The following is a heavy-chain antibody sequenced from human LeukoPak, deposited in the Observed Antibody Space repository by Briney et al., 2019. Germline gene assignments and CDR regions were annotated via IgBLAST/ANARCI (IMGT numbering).Heavy chain of an antibody. D-gene: IGHD3-22*01. CDR1: GGSISSHF. V-gene: IGHV4-59*11. CDR2: IYYSGRT. CDR3: ARLLDNDSSGDPDTFDM. J-gene: IGHJ3*02. Sequence: PSETLSLTCTVSGGSISSHFWSWIRQPSGKGLEWIGYIYYSGRTRYNPSLQSRVTISIDTSENNFSLKLTSVTAADTALYYCARLLDNDSSGDPDTFDMWGQGTVVTVSS.